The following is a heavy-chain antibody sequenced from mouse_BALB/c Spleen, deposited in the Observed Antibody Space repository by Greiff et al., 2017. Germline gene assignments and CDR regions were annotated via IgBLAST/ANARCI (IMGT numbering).Heavy chain of an antibody. CDR2: ISSGGSYT. V-gene: IGHV5-9-4*01. Sequence: EVQVVESGGGLVKPGGSLKLSCAASGFTFSSYAMSWVRQSPEKRLEWVAEISSGGSYTYYPDTVTGRFTISRDNAKNTLYLEMSSLRSEDTAMYYWARDRGYDYWYFDVWGAGTTVTVSS. D-gene: IGHD2-2*01. CDR3: ARDRGYDYWYFDV. J-gene: IGHJ1*01. CDR1: GFTFSSYA.